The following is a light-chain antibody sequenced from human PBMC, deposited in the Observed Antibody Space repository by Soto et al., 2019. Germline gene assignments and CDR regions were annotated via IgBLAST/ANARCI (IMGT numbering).Light chain of an antibody. V-gene: IGKV3-20*01. J-gene: IGKJ4*01. CDR3: QQYSSSPVT. Sequence: EIVLTQSPGTLSLSPGERATLSCRASQSVSSNYLAWYQQRPGQAPRLLIYDASSRATGVPDRFSGSGSGTDFTLTISRLEPEDFAVYYCQQYSSSPVTFGGGTKVDIK. CDR1: QSVSSNY. CDR2: DAS.